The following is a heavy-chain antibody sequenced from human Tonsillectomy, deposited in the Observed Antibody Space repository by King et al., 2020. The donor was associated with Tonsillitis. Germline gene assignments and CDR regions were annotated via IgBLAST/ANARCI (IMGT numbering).Heavy chain of an antibody. V-gene: IGHV4-59*01. D-gene: IGHD5-12*01. CDR2: IYYSGKT. J-gene: IGHJ4*02. CDR3: AGGGGWLPDS. Sequence: QLQESGPGLVKPSETLSLTCSVSGGSISSYYWNWIRQPPGKGLEWMGNIYYSGKTNYNPSLQSRVTISLDTSKNQFSLKLLSVTAADTAVYYCAGGGGWLPDSWGQGTLVTVSS. CDR1: GGSISSYY.